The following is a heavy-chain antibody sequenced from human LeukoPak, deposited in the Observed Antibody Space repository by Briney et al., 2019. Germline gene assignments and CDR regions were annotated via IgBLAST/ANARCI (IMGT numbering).Heavy chain of an antibody. J-gene: IGHJ5*02. D-gene: IGHD3-3*01. CDR3: ARGVPVRFLEWLKSHNWFDP. Sequence: SETLSLTCAVYGGSFSGYYWSWIRQPPGKGLEWIGEINHSGSTNYNPSLKSRVTISVDTSKNQFSLKLSSVTAADTAVYYCARGVPVRFLEWLKSHNWFDPWGQGTLVTFSS. CDR1: GGSFSGYY. CDR2: INHSGST. V-gene: IGHV4-34*01.